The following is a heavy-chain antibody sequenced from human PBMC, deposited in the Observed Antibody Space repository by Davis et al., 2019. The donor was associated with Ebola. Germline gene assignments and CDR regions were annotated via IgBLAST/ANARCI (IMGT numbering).Heavy chain of an antibody. CDR2: ISAYNGNT. J-gene: IGHJ4*02. D-gene: IGHD1-26*01. Sequence: AASVKVSCKASGYTFTSYGISWVRQAPGQGLEWMGWISAYNGNTNYAQKLQGRVTMTRDTSTSTVYMELSSLRSEDTAVYYCARDGVPRARVGATYYFDYWGQGTLVTVSS. CDR3: ARDGVPRARVGATYYFDY. CDR1: GYTFTSYG. V-gene: IGHV1-18*01.